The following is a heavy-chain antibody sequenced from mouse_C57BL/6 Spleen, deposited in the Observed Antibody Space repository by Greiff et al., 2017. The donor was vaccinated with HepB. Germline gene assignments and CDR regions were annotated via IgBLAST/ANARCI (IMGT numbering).Heavy chain of an antibody. Sequence: VQLQQPGAELVRPGSSVKLSCKASGYTFTSYWMHWVKQRPIQGLEWIGNIDPSDSDTHYNQKFKDKATLTVDKSSSTAYMQLSSLTSEDSAVYYCARDSSGYVVFDYWGQGTTLTVSS. CDR2: IDPSDSDT. CDR1: GYTFTSYW. D-gene: IGHD3-2*02. V-gene: IGHV1-52*01. CDR3: ARDSSGYVVFDY. J-gene: IGHJ2*01.